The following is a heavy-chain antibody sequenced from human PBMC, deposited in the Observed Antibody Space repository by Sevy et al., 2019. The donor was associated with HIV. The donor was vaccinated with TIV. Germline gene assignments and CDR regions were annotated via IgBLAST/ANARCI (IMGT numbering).Heavy chain of an antibody. J-gene: IGHJ4*02. CDR3: VKEGGGEGGDH. V-gene: IGHV3-30*02. CDR1: GFSFSSYG. Sequence: GGSLRLSCAASGFSFSSYGMHWVRQAPGKGLEWMSYIQYDASNKDYADSVKGRFTISRDNSKNTLYLQMNSLRVEDTAVFYCVKEGGGEGGDHWGQGTLVTVSS. CDR2: IQYDASNK. D-gene: IGHD2-21*01.